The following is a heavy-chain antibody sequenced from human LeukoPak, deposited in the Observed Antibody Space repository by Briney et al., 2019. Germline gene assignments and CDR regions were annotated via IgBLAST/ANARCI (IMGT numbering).Heavy chain of an antibody. CDR1: GGSFSGYN. CDR2: INHSGST. J-gene: IGHJ4*02. Sequence: PSETLSLTCAVSGGSFSGYNWSWIPQPPRKGLEWIWGINHSGSTNYNSPLKSRVTISVDTSKIQFSLKLSSVTAADTAVYYCARLGPLSYYGSGSYYARFDYWGQGTLVTVSS. D-gene: IGHD3-10*01. CDR3: ARLGPLSYYGSGSYYARFDY. V-gene: IGHV4-34*01.